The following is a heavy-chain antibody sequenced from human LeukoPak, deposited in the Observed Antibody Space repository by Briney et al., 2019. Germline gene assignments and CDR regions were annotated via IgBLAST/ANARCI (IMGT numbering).Heavy chain of an antibody. J-gene: IGHJ4*02. CDR2: IDHSGST. Sequence: SETLSLTCAVYGGSFSGYYWSWIRQPPGKGLEWIGEIDHSGSTNYNPSLKSRVTISVDTSKNQFSLKLSSVTAADTAVYYCARRGVEAAAGTQFGYWGQGTLVTVSS. D-gene: IGHD6-13*01. CDR1: GGSFSGYY. CDR3: ARRGVEAAAGTQFGY. V-gene: IGHV4-34*01.